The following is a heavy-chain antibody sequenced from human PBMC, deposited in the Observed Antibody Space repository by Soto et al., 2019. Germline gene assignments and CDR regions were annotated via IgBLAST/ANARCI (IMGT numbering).Heavy chain of an antibody. D-gene: IGHD5-12*01. CDR3: VRVVAISGYPYN. CDR2: IVPTVDTS. J-gene: IGHJ4*01. Sequence: SVKVSCKTSGATFSSYAITWVRQAPGQGLEWMGGIVPTVDTSTYAQKFQGRVTITADKFTNTVYMELSSLRSDDTAVYYCVRVVAISGYPYNWGQ. V-gene: IGHV1-69*06. CDR1: GATFSSYA.